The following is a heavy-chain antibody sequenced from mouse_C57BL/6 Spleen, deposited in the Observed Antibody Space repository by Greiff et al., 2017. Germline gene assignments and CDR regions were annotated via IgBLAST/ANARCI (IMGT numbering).Heavy chain of an antibody. D-gene: IGHD2-2*01. CDR3: ERFGYYDAMDY. CDR1: GYTFTDYY. V-gene: IGHV1-26*01. CDR2: INPNNGGT. Sequence: VQLQQSGPELVKPGASVKISCKASGYTFTDYYMNWVKQSHGKSLEWIGDINPNNGGTSYNQKFKGKATLTVDKSSSKAYMELRSLTSEESAVYYCERFGYYDAMDYWGQGTSVTVSS. J-gene: IGHJ4*01.